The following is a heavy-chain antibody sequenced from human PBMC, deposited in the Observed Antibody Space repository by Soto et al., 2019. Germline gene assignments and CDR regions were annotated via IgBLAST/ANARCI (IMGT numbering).Heavy chain of an antibody. J-gene: IGHJ6*03. CDR1: GFTFSSYW. V-gene: IGHV3-7*01. CDR2: IKQDGSEK. CDR3: ASDRYCSGGSCYFLLPYYYYMDV. D-gene: IGHD2-15*01. Sequence: GGSLRLSCAASGFTFSSYWMSWVRQAPGKGLEWVANIKQDGSEKYYVDSVKGRFTICRDNGKNALYLQMNSLRAEDTAVYYCASDRYCSGGSCYFLLPYYYYMDVWGKGTTVTVSS.